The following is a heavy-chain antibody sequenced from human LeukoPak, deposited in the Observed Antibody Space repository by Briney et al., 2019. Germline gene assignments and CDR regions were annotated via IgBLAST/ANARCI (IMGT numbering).Heavy chain of an antibody. J-gene: IGHJ5*02. D-gene: IGHD6-19*01. V-gene: IGHV4-59*01. CDR3: ARAGARYSSGWYWFDP. CDR1: GGSISNYY. CDR2: IYYSGST. Sequence: SETLSLTCTVSGGSISNYYWNWIRQPPRKGLEWIGYIYYSGSTNYNPSLKSRVTISVDTSKNQFSLKLSSVTAADTAVYYCARAGARYSSGWYWFDPWGQGTLVTVSS.